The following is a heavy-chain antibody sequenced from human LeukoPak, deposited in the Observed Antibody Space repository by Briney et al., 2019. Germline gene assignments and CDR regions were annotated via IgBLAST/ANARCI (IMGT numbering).Heavy chain of an antibody. D-gene: IGHD5-18*01. V-gene: IGHV1-69*13. CDR3: ALGYSYGEMDY. CDR2: IIPIFGTA. Sequence: SVKVSCKASGYTFTSYYMHWVRQAPGQGLEWMGGIIPIFGTANYAQKFQGRVTITADESTSTAYMELSRLRSDDTAVYYCALGYSYGEMDYWGQGTLVTVSS. CDR1: GYTFTSYY. J-gene: IGHJ4*02.